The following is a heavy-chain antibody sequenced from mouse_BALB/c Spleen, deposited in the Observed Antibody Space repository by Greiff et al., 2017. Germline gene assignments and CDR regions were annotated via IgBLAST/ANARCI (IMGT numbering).Heavy chain of an antibody. CDR1: GFSLTSYG. J-gene: IGHJ3*01. Sequence: VQLQESGPGLVQPSQSLSITCTVSGFSLTSYGVHWVRQSPGKGLEWLGVIWSGGSTDYNAAFISRLSISKDNSKSQVFFKMNSLQANDTAIYYCARGEVREFAYWGQGTLVTVSA. CDR3: ARGEVREFAY. CDR2: IWSGGST. V-gene: IGHV2-2*02.